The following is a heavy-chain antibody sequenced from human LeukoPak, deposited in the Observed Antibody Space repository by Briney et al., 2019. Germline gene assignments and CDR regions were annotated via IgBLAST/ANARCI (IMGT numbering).Heavy chain of an antibody. Sequence: GGPLRLPCAASGFAFYEYGTHWVPQAPGKALEGVAFIRDYGSQKQYADSVKGRLTISRDNYKNTLYLQMNSLRREDRAVYFCAKAQRSALPHYSYYFDYWGKGTTVTVSS. V-gene: IGHV3-30*02. CDR2: IRDYGSQK. J-gene: IGHJ4*02. CDR3: AKAQRSALPHYSYYFDY. CDR1: GFAFYEYG. D-gene: IGHD4-11*01.